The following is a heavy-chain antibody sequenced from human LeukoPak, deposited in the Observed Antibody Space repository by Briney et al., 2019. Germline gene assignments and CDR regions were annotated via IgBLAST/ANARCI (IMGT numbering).Heavy chain of an antibody. CDR3: ARPLQGRTVTLHY. V-gene: IGHV4-59*01. J-gene: IGHJ4*02. Sequence: KPSETLSLNCTVSGGSISSYYWSWIRQPPGKGQEWIGYIYYTGTTNYNPSLKSRVTISVDTSKNQFSLKLTSVTAADTAVYYCARPLQGRTVTLHYWGQGTLVTVSS. D-gene: IGHD4-17*01. CDR1: GGSISSYY. CDR2: IYYTGTT.